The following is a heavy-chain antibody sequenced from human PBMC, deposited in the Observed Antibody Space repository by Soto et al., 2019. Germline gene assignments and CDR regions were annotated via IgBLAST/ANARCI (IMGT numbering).Heavy chain of an antibody. CDR2: ISGSGGST. D-gene: IGHD3-10*01. V-gene: IGHV3-23*01. CDR1: GFTFSSYA. Sequence: GGSLRLSCAASGFTFSSYAMSWVRQAPGKGLEWVSAISGSGGSTYYADSVKGRFTISRDNSKNTLYLQMNSLRAEDTAVYYCAKDHVRFGDPNYYYYGMDVWGQGTTVTVSS. J-gene: IGHJ6*02. CDR3: AKDHVRFGDPNYYYYGMDV.